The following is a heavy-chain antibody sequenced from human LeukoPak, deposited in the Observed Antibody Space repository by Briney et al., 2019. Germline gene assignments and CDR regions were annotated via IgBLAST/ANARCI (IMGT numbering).Heavy chain of an antibody. CDR3: ARGGLRGDRIIDY. D-gene: IGHD2-21*02. V-gene: IGHV4-59*13. CDR2: IYYSGST. J-gene: IGHJ4*02. Sequence: SETLSLTCTVSGGPISRYYGSWIRQPPGKGREGIGYIYYSGSTNYNPSLKSRVTISVDTSKNQFSLKLSSVTAADTAVYYCARGGLRGDRIIDYWGQGTLVTVSS. CDR1: GGPISRYY.